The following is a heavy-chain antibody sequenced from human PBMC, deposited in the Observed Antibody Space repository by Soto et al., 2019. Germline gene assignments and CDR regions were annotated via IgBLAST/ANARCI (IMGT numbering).Heavy chain of an antibody. V-gene: IGHV4-34*01. D-gene: IGHD1-26*01. Sequence: PSETLSLTCAVYGGSFSGYYWSWIRQPPGKGLEWIGEINHSGSTNYNPSLKSRVTISVDTSKNQFSLKLSSVTAADTAVYYCARVLSGSSLFDYWGKGTLVTVSS. CDR3: ARVLSGSSLFDY. J-gene: IGHJ4*02. CDR1: GGSFSGYY. CDR2: INHSGST.